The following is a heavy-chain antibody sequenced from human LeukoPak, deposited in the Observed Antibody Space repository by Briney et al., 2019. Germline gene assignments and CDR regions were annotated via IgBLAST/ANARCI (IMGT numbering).Heavy chain of an antibody. CDR2: INPNSGAT. V-gene: IGHV1-2*02. J-gene: IGHJ3*02. D-gene: IGHD6-19*01. CDR3: AREENSSGWYACAFDI. CDR1: GYTFTGYY. Sequence: ASVKVSCKASGYTFTGYYMHWVRHAPGQGLEWMGWINPNSGATTSDHKFHGRLTTTRDTSLRTASLALSRLRSDDTAVYCCAREENSSGWYACAFDIWGQGTMVTVSS.